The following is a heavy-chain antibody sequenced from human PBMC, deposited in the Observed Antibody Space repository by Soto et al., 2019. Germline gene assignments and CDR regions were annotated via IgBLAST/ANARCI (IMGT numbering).Heavy chain of an antibody. V-gene: IGHV1-46*01. CDR1: GYTFTNYY. CDR2: SNPRVAST. J-gene: IGHJ6*02. Sequence: QVQLVQSGAEVKKPGASVKVSCRASGYTFTNYYMHWVRQAPGQGLEWMGISNPRVASTSYAKKFKGRVTLTRDTSASTFYMELTSLRSDDTAVYYCVRECLLLNARTDQYYGLDVWGQGTTVIVSS. CDR3: VRECLLLNARTDQYYGLDV. D-gene: IGHD2-2*01.